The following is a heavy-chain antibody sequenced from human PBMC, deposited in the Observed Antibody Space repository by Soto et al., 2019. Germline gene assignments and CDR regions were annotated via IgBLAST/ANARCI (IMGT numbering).Heavy chain of an antibody. V-gene: IGHV2-5*01. D-gene: IGHD3-16*01. J-gene: IGHJ4*02. CDR1: GFSLSARGVG. CDR3: AHSPWGAAPNY. CDR2: IYWNDDK. Sequence: CGPTLVNPTQTLTLTCSVSGFSLSARGVGVGWIRQPPGEALEWLAIIYWNDDKLYSPSLKSRLTITKDTAENQVVLTMTNMDPVDTATYFCAHSPWGAAPNYWGQGTVVTVSS.